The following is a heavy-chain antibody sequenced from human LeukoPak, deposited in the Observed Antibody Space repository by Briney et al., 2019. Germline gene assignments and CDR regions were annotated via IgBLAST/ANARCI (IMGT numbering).Heavy chain of an antibody. D-gene: IGHD5-24*01. Sequence: SETLSLTCTVSGGSISSQYWSWIRQPPGKGLEWIGYIYYSGSTNYNPSLKSRVTMSVDTSKNQFSLKPSSVSAADTAVYYCARLRDWFDPWGQGTLVTVSS. CDR1: GGSISSQY. V-gene: IGHV4-59*11. CDR3: ARLRDWFDP. J-gene: IGHJ5*02. CDR2: IYYSGST.